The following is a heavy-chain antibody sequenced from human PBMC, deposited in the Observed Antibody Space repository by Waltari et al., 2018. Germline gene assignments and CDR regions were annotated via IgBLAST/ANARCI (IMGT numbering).Heavy chain of an antibody. CDR3: ARVSAARVFDY. J-gene: IGHJ4*02. V-gene: IGHV4-61*02. Sequence: QVQLQESGPGLVKPSQTLSLTCTVSGGSISSGSYYWSWIRQPAGKGLEWIGRIYTSGGTNSNPSRKSRVTISVDTSKNQFSLKLSSVTAADTAVYYCARVSAARVFDYWGQGTLVTVSS. CDR1: GGSISSGSYY. D-gene: IGHD6-6*01. CDR2: IYTSGGT.